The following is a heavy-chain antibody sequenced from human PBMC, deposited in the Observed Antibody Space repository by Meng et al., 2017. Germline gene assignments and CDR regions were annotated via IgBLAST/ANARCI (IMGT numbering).Heavy chain of an antibody. CDR1: GGSISSSNW. CDR2: IYHSGST. D-gene: IGHD7-27*01. J-gene: IGHJ4*02. CDR3: ARIGDWGSTRYFDY. Sequence: QGQLQESGPGRVKPSGTLSLPCAVSGGSISSSNWWSWVRQPPGKGLEWIGEIYHSGSTNYNPSLKSQVTISVDKSKNQFSLKLSSVTAADTAVYYCARIGDWGSTRYFDYWGQGTLVTVSS. V-gene: IGHV4-4*02.